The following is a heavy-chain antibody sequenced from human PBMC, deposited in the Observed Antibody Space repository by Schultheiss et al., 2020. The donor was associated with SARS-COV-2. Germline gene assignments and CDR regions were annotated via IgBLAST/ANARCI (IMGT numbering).Heavy chain of an antibody. D-gene: IGHD5-12*01. J-gene: IGHJ5*02. CDR3: AHIKGGVATFINWFDP. V-gene: IGHV2-5*02. CDR2: IYWDDEK. CDR1: GFSLSTSGVG. Sequence: SGPTLVKPTQTLTLTCTFSGFSLSTSGVGVGWIRQPPGKALEWLALIYWDDEKRYSPSLKSRLTITKDTSKNQVVLTMTNMDPVDTATYYCAHIKGGVATFINWFDPWGQGTLVTVSS.